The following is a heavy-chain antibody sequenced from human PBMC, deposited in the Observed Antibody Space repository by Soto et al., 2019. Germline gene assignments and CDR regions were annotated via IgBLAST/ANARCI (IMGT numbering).Heavy chain of an antibody. CDR3: ASCGIGAAAGWGYNWFDP. Sequence: QVQLVQSGAEVKKPGSSVKVSCKASGGTFSSYAISWVRQAPGQGLEWVGGIIPIFGTANYAQKFQGRVTITADESTSTAYMELSSLRSEDTAVYYCASCGIGAAAGWGYNWFDPWGQGTLVTVSS. V-gene: IGHV1-69*01. D-gene: IGHD6-13*01. J-gene: IGHJ5*02. CDR2: IIPIFGTA. CDR1: GGTFSSYA.